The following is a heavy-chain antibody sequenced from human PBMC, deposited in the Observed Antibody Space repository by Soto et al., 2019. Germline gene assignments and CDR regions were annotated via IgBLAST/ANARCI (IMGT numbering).Heavy chain of an antibody. D-gene: IGHD3-10*01. V-gene: IGHV3-23*01. CDR1: GFTFNNYA. CDR3: AKGRGGSGSLTPRVDF. CDR2: ISGGGDTT. Sequence: EVQLLESGGGLVQPGGSLRLSCAASGFTFNNYAMTWVRQAQGKGLEWVSAISGGGDTTSYADSVKGRFTVSRDGSTNTLYLQMSSRRAEDTALYYCAKGRGGSGSLTPRVDFWGQGTLVTVSS. J-gene: IGHJ4*02.